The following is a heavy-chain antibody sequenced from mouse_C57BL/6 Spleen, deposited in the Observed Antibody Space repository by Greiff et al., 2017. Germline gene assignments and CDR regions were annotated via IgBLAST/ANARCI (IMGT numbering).Heavy chain of an antibody. D-gene: IGHD1-1*01. V-gene: IGHV1-55*01. Sequence: QVQLQQPGAELVKPGASVKMSCKASGYTFTSYWITWVKQRPGQGLEWIGDIYPGSGSTNYNEKFKSKATLTVDTSSSTAYMQLSSLTSEDSAVYYCARGGYGSRYGAMVYWGQGTSVTVSS. CDR2: IYPGSGST. J-gene: IGHJ4*01. CDR1: GYTFTSYW. CDR3: ARGGYGSRYGAMVY.